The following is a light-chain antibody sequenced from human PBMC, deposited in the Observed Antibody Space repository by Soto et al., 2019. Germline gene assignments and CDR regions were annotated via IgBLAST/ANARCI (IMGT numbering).Light chain of an antibody. V-gene: IGKV3-15*01. Sequence: EIVMTQSPAALSVSPGEGATLSCKASQNVYNNLAWYQQRPGQPPRLLIYDASTRATGISARFSGSGYGTKFPLPIGSLHSEDFAVYFCQQCRNWPPPFGGGT. J-gene: IGKJ4*01. CDR2: DAS. CDR3: QQCRNWPPP. CDR1: QNVYNN.